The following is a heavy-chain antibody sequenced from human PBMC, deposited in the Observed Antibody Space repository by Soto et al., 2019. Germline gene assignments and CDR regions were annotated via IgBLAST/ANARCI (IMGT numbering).Heavy chain of an antibody. CDR2: IIPIFGTA. Sequence: ASVKVSCKASGGTFSSYAISWVRQAPGQGLEWMGGIIPIFGTANYAQKFQGGVTITADESTSTAYMELSSLRSEDTAVYYCARVSRYYYDSSGSPDYWGQGTLVTVSS. J-gene: IGHJ4*02. V-gene: IGHV1-69*13. D-gene: IGHD3-22*01. CDR3: ARVSRYYYDSSGSPDY. CDR1: GGTFSSYA.